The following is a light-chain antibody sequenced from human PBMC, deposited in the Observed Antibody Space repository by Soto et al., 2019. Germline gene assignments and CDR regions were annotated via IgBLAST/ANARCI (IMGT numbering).Light chain of an antibody. V-gene: IGKV3-11*01. J-gene: IGKJ5*01. Sequence: EIVLTQSPATLSLSPGGRATLSCRASQSVGSYSAWYQSNPGQAPRLLMYDASIRSSGIPNRFSVSGYGTDFTLSITGLEPEDFTIYYGQDRNTWPSFGQGTRLEIK. CDR1: QSVGSY. CDR2: DAS. CDR3: QDRNTWPS.